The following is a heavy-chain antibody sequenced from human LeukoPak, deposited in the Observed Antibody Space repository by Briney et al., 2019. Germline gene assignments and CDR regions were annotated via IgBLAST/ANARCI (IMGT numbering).Heavy chain of an antibody. CDR1: GFTFSSYG. Sequence: GGSLRLSCAASGFTFSSYGMSWVRQAPGKGLEWVAGISYNGNNEYYADSVEGRFTISRDNSKNTLYMQMNSLRAEDTAVYYCAKDHGSSRLDYWGQGTLVTASS. J-gene: IGHJ4*02. CDR2: ISYNGNNE. CDR3: AKDHGSSRLDY. V-gene: IGHV3-30*18. D-gene: IGHD6-13*01.